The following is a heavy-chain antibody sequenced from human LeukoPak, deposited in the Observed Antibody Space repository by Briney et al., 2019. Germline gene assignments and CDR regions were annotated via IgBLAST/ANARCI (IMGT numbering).Heavy chain of an antibody. Sequence: GESLEISCKGSGYSFTSYWIGWVRQMPGKGLEWMGIIYPGDSDTRYSPSFQGQVTISADKSISTAYLQWSSLKASDTAMYYCAKSLVATISSFDYWGQGTLVTVSS. CDR1: GYSFTSYW. CDR3: AKSLVATISSFDY. V-gene: IGHV5-51*01. J-gene: IGHJ4*02. CDR2: IYPGDSDT. D-gene: IGHD5-12*01.